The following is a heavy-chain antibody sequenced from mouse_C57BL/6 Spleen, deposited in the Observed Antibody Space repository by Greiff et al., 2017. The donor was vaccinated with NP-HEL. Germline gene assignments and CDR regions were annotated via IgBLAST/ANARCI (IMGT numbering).Heavy chain of an antibody. CDR1: GYTFTSYW. CDR2: IDPSDSET. J-gene: IGHJ3*01. V-gene: IGHV1-52*01. CDR3: ARSDYGSPWFAY. Sequence: QVQLQQPGAELVRPGSSVKLSCKASGYTFTSYWMHWVKQRPIQGLEWIGNIDPSDSETHYNQKFKDKATLTVDKSSSTAYMQLSSLTSEDSAVYYGARSDYGSPWFAYWGQGTLVTVSA. D-gene: IGHD1-1*01.